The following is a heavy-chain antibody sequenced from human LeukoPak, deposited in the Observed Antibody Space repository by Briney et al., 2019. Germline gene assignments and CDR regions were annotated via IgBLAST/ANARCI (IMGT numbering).Heavy chain of an antibody. D-gene: IGHD2-15*01. V-gene: IGHV1-2*02. CDR2: INPNSGGT. CDR3: ARGRVVVVVAAPLDP. Sequence: ASVKVSCKASGYTFTGYYMHWVRQAPGQGLEWMGWINPNSGGTNYAQKFQGRVTMTRDTSISTAHMELSRLRSDDTAVYYCARGRVVVVVAAPLDPWGQGTLVTVSS. J-gene: IGHJ5*02. CDR1: GYTFTGYY.